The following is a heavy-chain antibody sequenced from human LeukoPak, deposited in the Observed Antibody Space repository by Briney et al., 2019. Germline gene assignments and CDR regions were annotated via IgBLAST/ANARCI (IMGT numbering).Heavy chain of an antibody. J-gene: IGHJ4*02. CDR1: GFTFSSYW. D-gene: IGHD6-13*01. V-gene: IGHV3-7*01. CDR2: IKQDGSEK. Sequence: GGSLRLSCAGSGFTFSSYWMSWVRQAPGNGLEWVANIKQDGSEKYYVDSVKGRFTISRDNAKNSLYLQMNSLRAEDTAVYYCARSYSSYFDYWGQGTLVTVSS. CDR3: ARSYSSYFDY.